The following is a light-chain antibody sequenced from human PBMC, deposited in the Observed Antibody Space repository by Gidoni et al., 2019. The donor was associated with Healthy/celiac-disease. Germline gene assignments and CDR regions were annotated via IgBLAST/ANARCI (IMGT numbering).Light chain of an antibody. CDR2: KVS. CDR3: SSYAGSNTLV. CDR1: SSDVGGYKY. V-gene: IGLV2-8*01. Sequence: SALTPPPSESGSPGQSVTIACTGTSSDVGGYKYVSWYQQHPGKAPNLMIYKVSKRPSGVLDRFSGSKSGNTASLTVSGLQAEDEADYYCSSYAGSNTLVFGGGTKLTVL. J-gene: IGLJ2*01.